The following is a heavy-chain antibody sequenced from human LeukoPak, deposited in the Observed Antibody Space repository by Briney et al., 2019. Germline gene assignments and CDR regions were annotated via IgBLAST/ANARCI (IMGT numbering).Heavy chain of an antibody. Sequence: GGSLRLSCTASGFTFGDYAMSWVRQAPGKGLEWVGFIRSKAYGGTTEYAASVKGRFTISRDDSKSIAYLQMSSLKTEDTAVYYCSSFDLGLGIEFNWGQGTLVTVSS. CDR1: GFTFGDYA. J-gene: IGHJ4*02. CDR3: SSFDLGLGIEFN. V-gene: IGHV3-49*04. D-gene: IGHD3-10*01. CDR2: IRSKAYGGTT.